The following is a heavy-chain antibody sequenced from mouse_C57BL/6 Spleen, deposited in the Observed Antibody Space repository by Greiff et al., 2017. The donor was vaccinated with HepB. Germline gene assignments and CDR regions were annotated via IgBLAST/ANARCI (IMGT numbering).Heavy chain of an antibody. V-gene: IGHV1-69*01. D-gene: IGHD2-4*01. CDR1: GYTFTSHW. Sequence: QVQLQQPGAELVMPGASVKLSCKASGYTFTSHWMHWVKQRPGQGLEWIGEIDPSDSYTNYNQKFKGKSTLTVDKSSSTAYMQLSSLTSEDSAVYYCARSDSYFDYWGQGTTLTVSS. J-gene: IGHJ2*01. CDR3: ARSDSYFDY. CDR2: IDPSDSYT.